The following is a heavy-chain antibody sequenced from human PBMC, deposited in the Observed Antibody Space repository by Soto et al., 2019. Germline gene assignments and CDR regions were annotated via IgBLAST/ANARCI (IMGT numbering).Heavy chain of an antibody. J-gene: IGHJ4*02. CDR3: AREVVIWDRYSGIDY. CDR1: GVTFRSYA. Sequence: GGSLRLSCAASGVTFRSYAMSWVRQSPGKGLEWVSFISRGRSSIYYADSVKGRFTISRDNSKSTLYLEVSSPRAEDTAVYFCAREVVIWDRYSGIDYWGQGTLVTVSS. V-gene: IGHV3-23*01. CDR2: ISRGRSSI. D-gene: IGHD3-10*01.